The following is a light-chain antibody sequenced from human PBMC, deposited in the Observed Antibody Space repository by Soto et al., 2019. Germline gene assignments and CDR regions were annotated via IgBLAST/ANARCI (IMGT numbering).Light chain of an antibody. J-gene: IGKJ1*01. CDR3: QHYDSSPRT. Sequence: SSATLSLSPGERSPSSCRVIPLVGSFLAWYQKQPGQAIRLLIYETSIRATGIPARFSGSGSGTDFTITIYRLEAEDVVVYYCQHYDSSPRTFGHGTKV. V-gene: IGKV3-11*01. CDR2: ETS. CDR1: PLVGSF.